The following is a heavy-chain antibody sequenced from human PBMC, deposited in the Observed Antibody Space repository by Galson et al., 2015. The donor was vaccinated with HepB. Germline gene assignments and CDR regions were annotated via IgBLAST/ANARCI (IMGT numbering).Heavy chain of an antibody. CDR1: GFTFSSYW. CDR2: ISGSGGST. V-gene: IGHV3-23*01. D-gene: IGHD6-19*01. CDR3: AKGSFPRTAVAGYFDD. J-gene: IGHJ4*02. Sequence: SLRLSCAASGFTFSSYWMSWVRQAPGKGLEWVSAISGSGGSTYYADSVKGRFTFSRDNSKNTLYLQMNSLRAEDTAVYYCAKGSFPRTAVAGYFDDCAQGTLVTVSS.